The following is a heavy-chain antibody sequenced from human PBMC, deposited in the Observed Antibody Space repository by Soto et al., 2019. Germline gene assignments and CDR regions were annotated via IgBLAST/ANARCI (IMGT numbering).Heavy chain of an antibody. Sequence: ASVKVSCKASGYTFSSYGISWARQAPGQGLEWMAWISVYNGNTKYAQKAQGRVIMTTDTSTSTAYMELRSLRSDDTAMYYCARDAAVLPAVPALNYYYGMDVWGQGTTVTVS. CDR1: GYTFSSYG. CDR2: ISVYNGNT. D-gene: IGHD2-2*01. V-gene: IGHV1-18*01. CDR3: ARDAAVLPAVPALNYYYGMDV. J-gene: IGHJ6*02.